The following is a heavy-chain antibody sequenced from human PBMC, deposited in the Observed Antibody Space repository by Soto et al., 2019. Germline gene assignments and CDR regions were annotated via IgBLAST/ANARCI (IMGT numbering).Heavy chain of an antibody. CDR2: INPSGGST. CDR1: GYTFTSYY. Sequence: QVQLVQSGAEVKKPGASVKVSCKASGYTFTSYYMHWVRQAPGQGLEWMGIINPSGGSTSYAQKFQGRVTMTRDTSTSTVYMELSSLRSEDTAVYYCAREGSGYDGNYYYGMDVWGQGTTVTVSS. D-gene: IGHD5-12*01. V-gene: IGHV1-46*01. CDR3: AREGSGYDGNYYYGMDV. J-gene: IGHJ6*02.